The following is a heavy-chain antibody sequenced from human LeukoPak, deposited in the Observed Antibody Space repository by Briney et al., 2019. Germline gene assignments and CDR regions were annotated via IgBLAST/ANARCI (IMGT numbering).Heavy chain of an antibody. Sequence: GGSLRLSCAASGFTFSSYAMSWVRQAPGKGLEWVSAISGSGGSTYYADSVKGRFTISRDNSKNTLYLQMNSLRAEDTAVYYCAGAGGYSNFATDYWGQGTLVTVSS. V-gene: IGHV3-23*01. D-gene: IGHD4-11*01. CDR3: AGAGGYSNFATDY. CDR2: ISGSGGST. J-gene: IGHJ4*02. CDR1: GFTFSSYA.